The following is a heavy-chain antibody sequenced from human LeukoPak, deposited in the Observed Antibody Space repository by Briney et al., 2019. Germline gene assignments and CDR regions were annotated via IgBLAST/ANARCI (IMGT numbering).Heavy chain of an antibody. V-gene: IGHV4-38-2*02. J-gene: IGHJ5*02. CDR1: GSTRSDYW. CDR2: IYHSGNT. Sequence: PGGSLRLSCAASGSTRSDYWMHWVRRAPGKGLEWIGNIYHSGNTYYNPSLKSRVTISVDTSKNQFSLKLSSVTAADTAVFYCAREGDSSSVGWFDPWGRGTLVTVSS. CDR3: AREGDSSSVGWFDP. D-gene: IGHD6-13*01.